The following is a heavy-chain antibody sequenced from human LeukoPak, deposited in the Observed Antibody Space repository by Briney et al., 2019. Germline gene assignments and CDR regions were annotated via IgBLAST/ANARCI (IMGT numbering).Heavy chain of an antibody. Sequence: ASVKVSCKASGYTFTSYGISWVRQAPGQGLEWMGWISAYNGNTSYAQKLQGRVTMTTDTSTSTAYMELRSLRSDDTAVYYCARGLGDLWSGPYYFDYWGQGTLVTVSS. D-gene: IGHD3-3*01. J-gene: IGHJ4*02. CDR2: ISAYNGNT. V-gene: IGHV1-18*01. CDR3: ARGLGDLWSGPYYFDY. CDR1: GYTFTSYG.